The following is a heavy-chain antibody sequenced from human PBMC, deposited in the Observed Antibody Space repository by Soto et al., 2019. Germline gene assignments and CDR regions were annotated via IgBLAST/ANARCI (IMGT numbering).Heavy chain of an antibody. CDR1: GGTFSSYA. V-gene: IGHV1-69*01. D-gene: IGHD5-18*01. J-gene: IGHJ6*02. CDR2: IIPIFGTA. Sequence: VQLVQSGAEVKKPGSSVKVSCKASGGTFSSYAISWVRQAPGQGLEWMGGIIPIFGTANYAQKFQGRVTITADESTSTAYMELSSLRSEDTAVYYCARRSSQLWPRAYYYGMDVWGQGTTVTVSS. CDR3: ARRSSQLWPRAYYYGMDV.